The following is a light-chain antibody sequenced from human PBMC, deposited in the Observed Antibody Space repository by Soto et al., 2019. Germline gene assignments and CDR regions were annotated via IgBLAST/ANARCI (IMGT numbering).Light chain of an antibody. CDR2: EVS. V-gene: IGLV2-8*01. J-gene: IGLJ1*01. CDR3: SSYACNNIHYV. Sequence: QSALTQPPSASGSAGQSVTISCTGTSTDGGGYNYVSWYQQHPGKAPKLMIYEVSKRPSGVPDRFSGSKSGNTASLTVSGLQAEDEADYYCSSYACNNIHYVFGTGTKVTVL. CDR1: STDGGGYNY.